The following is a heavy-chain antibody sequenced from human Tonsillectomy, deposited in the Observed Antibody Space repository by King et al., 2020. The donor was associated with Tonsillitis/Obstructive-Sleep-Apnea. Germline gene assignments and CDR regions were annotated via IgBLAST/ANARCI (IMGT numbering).Heavy chain of an antibody. CDR2: INRDVSSP. J-gene: IGHJ4*02. CDR3: AGVVVAATLDY. Sequence: VQLVESGGGLVQPGGSLRLSCAASGCTFSSYLMHWVRQAPGKGLVWVSRINRDVSSPTDADSVKGRFTISRANAKNTLYLQMNSLRAEDTAVYYCAGVVVAATLDYWGQGTLVTVSS. CDR1: GCTFSSYL. V-gene: IGHV3-74*03. D-gene: IGHD2-15*01.